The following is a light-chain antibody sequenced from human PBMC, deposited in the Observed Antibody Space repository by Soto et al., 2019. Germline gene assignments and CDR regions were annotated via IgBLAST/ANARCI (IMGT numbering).Light chain of an antibody. CDR1: QSISSW. CDR2: KAS. Sequence: DIQMTQSPSTLSASVGDRVTITCRASQSISSWLAWYQQKPGKAPKLLIYKASSLESGVPSRFSGSGSGTEFTLTISSLQPDDFATYYGQQYNSYLYTFGQGTKLEIK. CDR3: QQYNSYLYT. J-gene: IGKJ2*01. V-gene: IGKV1-5*03.